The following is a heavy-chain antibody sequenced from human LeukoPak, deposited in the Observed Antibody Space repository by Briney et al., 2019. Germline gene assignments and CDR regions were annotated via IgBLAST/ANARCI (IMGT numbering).Heavy chain of an antibody. CDR2: IYSGGST. Sequence: GGSLRLYCAASGFTVSSNYMSWVRQAPGKGLEWVSVIYSGGSTYYADSVKGRFTISRDNSKNTLYLQMNSLRAEDTAVYYCARDTRRIQLSSFDPWGQGTLVTVSS. D-gene: IGHD5-18*01. V-gene: IGHV3-66*02. CDR1: GFTVSSNY. J-gene: IGHJ5*02. CDR3: ARDTRRIQLSSFDP.